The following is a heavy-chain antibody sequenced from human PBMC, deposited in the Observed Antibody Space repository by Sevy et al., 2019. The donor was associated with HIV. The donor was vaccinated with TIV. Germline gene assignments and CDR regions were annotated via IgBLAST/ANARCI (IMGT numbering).Heavy chain of an antibody. Sequence: GGSLRLSCTASGFTVSNNYMSWVRQAPGKGLEWVSAIYAGGNTYYADSVKGRFTISRDNAKNSLYLQMNSLRVDDTAVYFCARDGGCSSTSCLLYFDSWGQGALVTVSS. CDR1: GFTVSNNY. D-gene: IGHD2-2*01. CDR3: ARDGGCSSTSCLLYFDS. V-gene: IGHV3-53*01. CDR2: IYAGGNT. J-gene: IGHJ4*02.